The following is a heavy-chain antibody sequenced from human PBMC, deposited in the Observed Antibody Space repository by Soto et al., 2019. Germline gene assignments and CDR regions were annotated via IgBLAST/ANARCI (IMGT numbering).Heavy chain of an antibody. CDR2: IIPIFGTA. D-gene: IGHD2-21*02. CDR1: GGTFSSSA. CDR3: ASWLYCGGDCYSGWFDP. Sequence: QVQLVQSGAEVKKPGSSVKVSCKASGGTFSSSAIGWVRQAPGLGLEWMGGIIPIFGTANYAQKFQGRVTITADESTSSAYMELSSLRSEDTAVYYCASWLYCGGDCYSGWFDPWGQGTLVTVSS. J-gene: IGHJ5*02. V-gene: IGHV1-69*12.